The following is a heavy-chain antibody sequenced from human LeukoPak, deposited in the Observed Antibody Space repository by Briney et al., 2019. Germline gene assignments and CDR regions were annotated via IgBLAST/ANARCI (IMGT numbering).Heavy chain of an antibody. Sequence: EASVKVSCKASEYTFINYYVHWVRQAPGQGLEWMGWINPDSGGTNYAQKFQDRVTLTRDTSINTAYMELISLRSDDTAIYYCAAFGPFYYGSGISKGGVLWGQGTLVTVSS. D-gene: IGHD3-10*01. CDR3: AAFGPFYYGSGISKGGVL. CDR1: EYTFINYY. V-gene: IGHV1-2*02. CDR2: INPDSGGT. J-gene: IGHJ4*02.